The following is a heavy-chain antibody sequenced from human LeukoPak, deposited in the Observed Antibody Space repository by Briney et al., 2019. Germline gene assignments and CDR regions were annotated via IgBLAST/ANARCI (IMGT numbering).Heavy chain of an antibody. V-gene: IGHV4-31*03. CDR3: ARDPDYGYTWYFDL. Sequence: SETLSLTCTVSGGSISSGGYYWSWIRQHPGTGLEWIGYIYYSGSTYYNPSLKSRVTISVDTSKNQFSLKLSSVTAADTAVYYCARDPDYGYTWYFDLWGRGTLVTVSS. J-gene: IGHJ2*01. D-gene: IGHD4-17*01. CDR1: GGSISSGGYY. CDR2: IYYSGST.